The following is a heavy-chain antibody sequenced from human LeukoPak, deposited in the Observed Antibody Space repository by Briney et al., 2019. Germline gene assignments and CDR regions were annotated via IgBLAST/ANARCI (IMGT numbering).Heavy chain of an antibody. CDR3: ARGNGDPPFFDY. CDR2: IYHRWSI. D-gene: IGHD4-17*01. CDR1: GGSISSGGFS. Sequence: SQTLSLTCAVSGGSISSGGFSWSWIRQPPGKGLEWIGYIYHRWSIYYNPSLKSRVTLSVDRSKNQFSLKLSSVTAADTAIYYCARGNGDPPFFDYWGQGTLVTVSS. V-gene: IGHV4-30-2*01. J-gene: IGHJ4*02.